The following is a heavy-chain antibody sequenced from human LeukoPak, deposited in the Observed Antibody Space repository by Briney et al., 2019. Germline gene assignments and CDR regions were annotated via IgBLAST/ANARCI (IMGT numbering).Heavy chain of an antibody. V-gene: IGHV4-4*02. CDR3: ARQQTIVVVPAAHPGPYGMDV. J-gene: IGHJ6*04. CDR2: IYHSGST. CDR1: GGFMSSSNW. Sequence: SETLSLICAVSGGFMSSSNWRGRVGQPPGQGLEWIGEIYHSGSTNYNPSIKSRVTISVDKSKNQFSLKLSSVTAADTAVYYRARQQTIVVVPAAHPGPYGMDVWGKGTTVTVSS. D-gene: IGHD2-2*01.